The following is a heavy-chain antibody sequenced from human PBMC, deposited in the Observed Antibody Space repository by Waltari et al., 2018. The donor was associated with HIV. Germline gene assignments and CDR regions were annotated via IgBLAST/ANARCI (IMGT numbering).Heavy chain of an antibody. V-gene: IGHV3-11*01. Sequence: QVQLVVSGAGLVKPGGSLRLSCSASGFKFSDYYLTWMRQTQGKGLEIVSSISFVSTSIIYADSVKGRFTISGDNAKNSIYLHMDNLRVVDTAVYVCARNWGGLAFWSQGALGTVSS. CDR2: ISFVSTSI. J-gene: IGHJ4*02. CDR1: GFKFSDYY. CDR3: ARNWGGLAF. D-gene: IGHD7-27*01.